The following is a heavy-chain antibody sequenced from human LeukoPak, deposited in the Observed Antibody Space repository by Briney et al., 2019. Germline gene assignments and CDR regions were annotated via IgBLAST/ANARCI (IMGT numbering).Heavy chain of an antibody. V-gene: IGHV4-4*02. CDR1: GGSISSSNW. CDR3: ARDPGIAAALDY. CDR2: IYYSGST. J-gene: IGHJ4*02. Sequence: PSGTLSLTCAVSGGSISSSNWWSWVRQPPGKGLEWIGSIYYSGSTYYNPSLKSRVTISVDTSKNQFSLKLSSVTAADTAVYYCARDPGIAAALDYWGQGTLVTVSS. D-gene: IGHD6-13*01.